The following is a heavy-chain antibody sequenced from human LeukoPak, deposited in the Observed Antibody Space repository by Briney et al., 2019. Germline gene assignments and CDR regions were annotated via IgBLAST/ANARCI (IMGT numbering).Heavy chain of an antibody. CDR3: ARDNRYSIFNWFDP. CDR1: GLTFSSRDW. Sequence: GGSLRLSCVASGLTFSSRDWMTWVRQAPGKGLEWVSSISSSSYIYYADSVKGRFTISRDNAKNSLYLQMNSLRAEDTAVYYCARDNRYSIFNWFDPWGQGTLVTVSS. D-gene: IGHD6-13*01. V-gene: IGHV3-69-1*02. CDR2: ISSSSYI. J-gene: IGHJ5*02.